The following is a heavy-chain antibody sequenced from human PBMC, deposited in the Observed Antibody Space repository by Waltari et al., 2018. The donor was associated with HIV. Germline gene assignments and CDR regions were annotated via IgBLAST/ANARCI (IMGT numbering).Heavy chain of an antibody. J-gene: IGHJ6*02. D-gene: IGHD3-16*01. Sequence: QVRLVQSAAEVKESGSSVKVSCKASGGNINDYAFSWVRQAPGQGLEWMGGIIPDLVGSTNYAQKFQDTVTITADTSTNTVYMALSSLRSDDTALYYCSRDHGGGAAAGGPPYQYYLDVWGQGTSVTVSS. CDR2: IIPDLVGST. V-gene: IGHV1-69*06. CDR3: SRDHGGGAAAGGPPYQYYLDV. CDR1: GGNINDYA.